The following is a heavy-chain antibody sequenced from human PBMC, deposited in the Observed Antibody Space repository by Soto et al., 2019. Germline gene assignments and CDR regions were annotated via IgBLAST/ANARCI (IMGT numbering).Heavy chain of an antibody. CDR2: IYYSGST. J-gene: IGHJ5*02. Sequence: NPSETLSLTCTVSGGSISSSSYYWGWIRQPPGKGLEWIGSIYYSGSTYYNPSLKSRVTISVDTSKNQFSLKLSSVTAADTAVYYCARQVIPDSTPLLITGTTRGNNWFDPWGQGTLVTVSS. CDR3: ARQVIPDSTPLLITGTTRGNNWFDP. D-gene: IGHD1-20*01. V-gene: IGHV4-39*01. CDR1: GGSISSSSYY.